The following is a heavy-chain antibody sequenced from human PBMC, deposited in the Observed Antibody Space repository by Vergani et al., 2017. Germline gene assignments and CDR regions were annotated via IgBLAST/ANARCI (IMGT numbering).Heavy chain of an antibody. Sequence: VESGGGLVQPGGSLRLSCTVSGFTFSSNDFHWVRQTAGKGLEWVSSIGVDGDRYYSDSVKGRFTISRDNGQSYLYLDMDNLRVEDTAVYFCAKEFCGTGNCYGWNYLEVWGEGTSVTVSS. CDR1: GFTFSSND. CDR2: IGVDGDR. V-gene: IGHV3-13*01. D-gene: IGHD1-7*01. J-gene: IGHJ6*04. CDR3: AKEFCGTGNCYGWNYLEV.